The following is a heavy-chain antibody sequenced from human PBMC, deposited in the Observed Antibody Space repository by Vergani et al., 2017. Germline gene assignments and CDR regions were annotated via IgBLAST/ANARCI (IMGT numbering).Heavy chain of an antibody. CDR3: ACYDFWSGYFFDY. Sequence: QVQLQQWGAGLLKPSETLSLTCAVYGGSFSGYYWSWIRQPPGKGLEWLGEINPSGSTNYNPSLKSRVTISVDTSKNQFSLKLSSVAAADTAVYYCACYDFWSGYFFDYWGQGTLVTVSS. V-gene: IGHV4-34*01. CDR1: GGSFSGYY. J-gene: IGHJ4*02. CDR2: INPSGST. D-gene: IGHD3-3*01.